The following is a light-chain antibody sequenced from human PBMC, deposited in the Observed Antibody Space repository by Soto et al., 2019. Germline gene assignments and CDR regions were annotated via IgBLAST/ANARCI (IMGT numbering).Light chain of an antibody. CDR3: LQHNSYPLT. J-gene: IGKJ4*01. Sequence: SPITLTESPGERATLSCRASQSVNSNLAWYQQKPGQAPRRLIYGASTRATGIPARFIGNGSGTEFTLTVSSLQPEDFAIYYCLQHNSYPLTFGGGTKVDIK. CDR2: GAS. CDR1: QSVNSN. V-gene: IGKV3-15*01.